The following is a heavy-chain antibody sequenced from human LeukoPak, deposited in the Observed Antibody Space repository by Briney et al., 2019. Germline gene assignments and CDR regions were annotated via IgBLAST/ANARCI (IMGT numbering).Heavy chain of an antibody. CDR2: IYPGDSDT. D-gene: IGHD4-17*01. Sequence: GESLKISCKGSGYSFTTYYIGWVRQMPGKGLEWMGIIYPGDSDTRYSPSLQGQVTISADKSINSAHLQWSSLTASDTAIYYCARSLRLDYGDYRDAFDIWGQGTMVTVSS. V-gene: IGHV5-51*01. CDR1: GYSFTTYY. J-gene: IGHJ3*02. CDR3: ARSLRLDYGDYRDAFDI.